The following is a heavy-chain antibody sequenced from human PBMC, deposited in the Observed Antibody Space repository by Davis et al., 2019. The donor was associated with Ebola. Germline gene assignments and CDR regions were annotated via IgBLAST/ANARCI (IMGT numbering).Heavy chain of an antibody. CDR2: VHGGNGNT. CDR1: GFILTNYA. CDR3: ARASFGYNSGWYADY. D-gene: IGHD6-19*01. J-gene: IGHJ4*02. Sequence: AASVKVSCKASGFILTNYAIHWVRQAPGPRHEWMGWVHGGNGNTKYSQRFQGRVTITTDTSASTVYLDLTSLRSDDTAVFYCARASFGYNSGWYADYWGPGSLVTVSS. V-gene: IGHV1-3*01.